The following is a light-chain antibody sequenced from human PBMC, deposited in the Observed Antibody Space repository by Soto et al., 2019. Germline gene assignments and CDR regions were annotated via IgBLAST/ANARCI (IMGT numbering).Light chain of an antibody. V-gene: IGKV1-9*01. CDR2: AAS. CDR3: QQLYSYPHT. J-gene: IGKJ2*01. Sequence: DIQLTQSPSFLSASVGDRVTITCRASQDIANSLAWYQQKPGKAPKLLIFAASTLQSGVPSRFSGSGSGTEFTLTISSLQPEDFATYYCQQLYSYPHTFGQGTKLEIK. CDR1: QDIANS.